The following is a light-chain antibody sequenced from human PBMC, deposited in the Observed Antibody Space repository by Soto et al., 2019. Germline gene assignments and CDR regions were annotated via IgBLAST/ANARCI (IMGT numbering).Light chain of an antibody. CDR3: ETWDTNTVI. Sequence: QPVLTQSSSASACLGSSVKFTCTLSSGHSSYIIAWHHHQPGKAPRYLMKVESSGTYSKGSGVPDRFSGSSSGADRYLTISNLQSEDEADYYCETWDTNTVIFGGGTKVTVL. CDR2: VESSGTY. V-gene: IGLV4-60*03. J-gene: IGLJ2*01. CDR1: SGHSSYI.